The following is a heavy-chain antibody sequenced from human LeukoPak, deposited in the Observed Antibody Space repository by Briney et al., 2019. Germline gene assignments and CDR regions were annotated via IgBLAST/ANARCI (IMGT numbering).Heavy chain of an antibody. J-gene: IGHJ4*02. CDR3: AKVFQGPMGD. CDR2: IRYDGGYT. CDR1: GFTFSSYD. Sequence: GGSLRLSCEASGFTFSSYDMHWVRQAPGKGLEWVAFIRYDGGYTYYADSVKGRFTISRDNSKNTLYLQMNSLRAEDTAVYYCAKVFQGPMGDWGQGTLVTVSS. D-gene: IGHD3-10*01. V-gene: IGHV3-30*02.